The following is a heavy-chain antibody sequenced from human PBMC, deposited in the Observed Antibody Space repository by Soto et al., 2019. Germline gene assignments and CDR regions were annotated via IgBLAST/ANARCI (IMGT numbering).Heavy chain of an antibody. J-gene: IGHJ4*02. CDR3: AKDRSQWLVRYYFDY. V-gene: IGHV3-30*18. CDR1: GFTFSSYG. D-gene: IGHD6-19*01. CDR2: ISYDGSNK. Sequence: RLSCAASGFTFSSYGMHWVRQAPGKGLEWVAVISYDGSNKYYADSVKGRFTISRDNSKNTLYLQMNSLRAEDTAVYYCAKDRSQWLVRYYFDYWGQGTLVTVSS.